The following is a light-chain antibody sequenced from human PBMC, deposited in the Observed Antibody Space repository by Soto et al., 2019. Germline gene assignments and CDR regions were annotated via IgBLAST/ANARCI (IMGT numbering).Light chain of an antibody. V-gene: IGLV2-11*01. CDR2: DVT. CDR1: SSDVGGYEY. CDR3: CSYAGSYSWV. Sequence: QSVLTQPRSVSGSPGQSVTISCTGTSSDVGGYEYVSWYQQHPGKAPKFMIYDVTKRPSGVPDRFSGSKSGNTASLTISGLQAEDEADYYCCSYAGSYSWVFGGGTQLT. J-gene: IGLJ3*02.